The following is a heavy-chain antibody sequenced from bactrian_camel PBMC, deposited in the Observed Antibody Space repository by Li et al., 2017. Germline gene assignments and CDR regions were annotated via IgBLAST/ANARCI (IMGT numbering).Heavy chain of an antibody. CDR1: GYIYNSYC. Sequence: QVQLVESGGGSVQAGGSLRLSCAASGYIYNSYCMGWFRQAPGKEREGVAAIGSDGSTNYADSVQGRFSISQDNDKSTLFLQMNDLKPEDTAMYYCAASIIVLQPASRLRRRPYNHWGQGTQVTVS. J-gene: IGHJ4*01. CDR2: IGSDGST. D-gene: IGHD2*01. CDR3: AASIIVLQPASRLRRRPYNH. V-gene: IGHV3S53*01.